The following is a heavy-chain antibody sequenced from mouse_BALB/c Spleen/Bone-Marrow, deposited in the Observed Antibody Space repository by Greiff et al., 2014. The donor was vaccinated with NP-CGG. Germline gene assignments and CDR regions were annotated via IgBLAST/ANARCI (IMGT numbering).Heavy chain of an antibody. D-gene: IGHD2-1*01. Sequence: EVQLQQSGPDLVKPSQSLSLTCTVTGYSITSGYSWHWIRQFPGNKLKWMGYIRYSGSTNYNPSLKSRISITRDTSKNHFFLQLNSVTTEDTATYYCARRGDYYGNYADYWGQGTSVTVSS. CDR2: IRYSGST. V-gene: IGHV3-1*02. CDR3: ARRGDYYGNYADY. CDR1: GYSITSGYS. J-gene: IGHJ4*01.